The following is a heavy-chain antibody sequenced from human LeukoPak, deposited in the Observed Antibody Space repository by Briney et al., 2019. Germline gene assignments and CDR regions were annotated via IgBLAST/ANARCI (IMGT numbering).Heavy chain of an antibody. Sequence: GGSLRLSCTASGFTFSSFWMTWVRQAPGRGLEWVANIKQDGGEKYYVDSVKGRFTISRDNAKNSLYLQMNNLRAEDTAVYYCARSGYDSSGYRIEDYWGQGTLVTVSS. J-gene: IGHJ4*02. V-gene: IGHV3-7*01. CDR2: IKQDGGEK. CDR1: GFTFSSFW. D-gene: IGHD3-22*01. CDR3: ARSGYDSSGYRIEDY.